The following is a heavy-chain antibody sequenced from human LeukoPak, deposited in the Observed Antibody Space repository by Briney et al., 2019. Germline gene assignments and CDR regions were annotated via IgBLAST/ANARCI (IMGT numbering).Heavy chain of an antibody. D-gene: IGHD3-22*01. CDR3: AGEGSSGYYPY. CDR1: EFTFSNYP. V-gene: IGHV3-30*04. Sequence: GGSLRLSCAASEFTFSNYPMHWVRQAPGKGLEWVAVISSDGNEKHYADPVKGRFTISRDNSKNTLYLQLNSLRAEDTAVYYCAGEGSSGYYPYWGQGILVTVSS. J-gene: IGHJ4*02. CDR2: ISSDGNEK.